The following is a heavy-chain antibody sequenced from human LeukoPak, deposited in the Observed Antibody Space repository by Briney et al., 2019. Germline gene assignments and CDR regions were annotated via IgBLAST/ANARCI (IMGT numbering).Heavy chain of an antibody. J-gene: IGHJ4*02. V-gene: IGHV4-59*01. CDR1: GGSISSYY. Sequence: SETLSLTCTVSGGSISSYYWSWIRQPPGKGLEWIGYIYYSGSTNYNPSLKSRVTISVDTSKNQFSLKLSSVTAADTAVYYCARRGGYGGNSGYFDYWGQGTLVTVSS. CDR3: ARRGGYGGNSGYFDY. CDR2: IYYSGST. D-gene: IGHD4-23*01.